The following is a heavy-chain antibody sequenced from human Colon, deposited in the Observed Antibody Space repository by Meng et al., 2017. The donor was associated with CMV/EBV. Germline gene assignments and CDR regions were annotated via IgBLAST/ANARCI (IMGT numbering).Heavy chain of an antibody. J-gene: IGHJ4*02. D-gene: IGHD3-16*01. V-gene: IGHV3-7*01. CDR1: GFNFNFYW. CDR2: IKQDGSET. CDR3: ARDPWGYY. Sequence: GESLKISCEVSGFNFNFYWMSWVRQAPGKGLEWVANIKQDGSETNYADSVKGRFTISRDNTKNSLYLQMNSLRAEDTAVYYCARDPWGYYWGQGTLVTVSS.